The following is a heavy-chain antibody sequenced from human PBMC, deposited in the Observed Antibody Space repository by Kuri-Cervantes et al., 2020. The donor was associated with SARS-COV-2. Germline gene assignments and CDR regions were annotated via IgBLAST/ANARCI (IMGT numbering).Heavy chain of an antibody. J-gene: IGHJ4*02. CDR1: EFSFSNYA. V-gene: IGHV3-30*03. Sequence: GESLKISCAASEFSFSNYAMHWVRQAPGKGLEWVAIISYDGGYENYADSVQGRFTISRDNDKHTLYLQVNSVKTEDTAVYYCARDPYVGSGYYLLDFWGQGTLVTVSS. CDR3: ARDPYVGSGYYLLDF. CDR2: ISYDGGYE. D-gene: IGHD3-22*01.